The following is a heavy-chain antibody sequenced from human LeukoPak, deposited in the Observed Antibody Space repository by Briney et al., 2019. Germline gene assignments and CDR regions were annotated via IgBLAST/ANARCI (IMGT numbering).Heavy chain of an antibody. CDR3: ARVSFVGALDY. CDR1: GFAFSSYA. CDR2: VSYDGGSK. D-gene: IGHD1-26*01. J-gene: IGHJ4*02. Sequence: GRSLRLSCAASGFAFSSYAMHWVRQGPGKGLEWVALVSYDGGSKYYADSVKGRITISRDNSKNTLHLQMNSLRTEDTAVYYCARVSFVGALDYWGQGTLVTVSS. V-gene: IGHV3-30-3*01.